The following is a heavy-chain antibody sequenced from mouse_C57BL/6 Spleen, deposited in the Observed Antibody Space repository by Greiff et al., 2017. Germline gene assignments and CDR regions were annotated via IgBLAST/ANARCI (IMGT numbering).Heavy chain of an antibody. V-gene: IGHV1-81*01. D-gene: IGHD4-1*01. CDR1: GYTFTSYG. CDR2: IYPRSGNT. Sequence: VKLVESGAELARPGASVKLSCKASGYTFTSYGISWVKQRTGQGLEWIGEIYPRSGNTYYNEKFKGKATLTADKSSSTAYMELRSLTSEDSAVYFCARERNWSFDYWGQGTTLTVSS. CDR3: ARERNWSFDY. J-gene: IGHJ2*01.